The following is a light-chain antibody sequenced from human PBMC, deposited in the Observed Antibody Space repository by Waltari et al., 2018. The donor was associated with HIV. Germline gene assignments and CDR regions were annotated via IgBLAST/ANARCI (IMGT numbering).Light chain of an antibody. J-gene: IGKJ4*01. CDR3: MQELKRQLT. CDR1: RSLLETNGFHF. CDR2: LTS. Sequence: DIVMTQSPPALVVTPGEPASITCRSSRSLLETNGFHFLQWYVQKSGQSPQLLMYLTSRRASGVPDRFSGSGSGTDFTLRISRVEAEDVGVYYCMQELKRQLTFGGGTKVEI. V-gene: IGKV2-28*01.